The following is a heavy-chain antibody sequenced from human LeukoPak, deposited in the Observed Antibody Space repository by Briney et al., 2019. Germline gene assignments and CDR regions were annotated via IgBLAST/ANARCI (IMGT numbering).Heavy chain of an antibody. Sequence: GGSLRLSCAASGFTFSSYAMHWVRQAPGKGLEWVAMISYDGSNKYYADSVKGRFTISRDNSKNTLYLQMNSLRAEDTAVYYCARDYSGSYPDDYWGQGTLVTVSS. J-gene: IGHJ4*02. D-gene: IGHD1-26*01. V-gene: IGHV3-30*04. CDR2: ISYDGSNK. CDR3: ARDYSGSYPDDY. CDR1: GFTFSSYA.